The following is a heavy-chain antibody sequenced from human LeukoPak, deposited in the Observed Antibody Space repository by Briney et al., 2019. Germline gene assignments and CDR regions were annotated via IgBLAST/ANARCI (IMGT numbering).Heavy chain of an antibody. CDR1: GYTFTDYY. CDR2: INPNSGDT. J-gene: IGHJ5*02. Sequence: ASVKVSCKAFGYTFTDYYVYWARQAPGQGLEWMGWINPNSGDTNYAQKFQGRVTMTRDTSISTAYMDLSSLRSDDTAMYYCARMWSTATSGWNWFDPWGQGTLVTVSS. D-gene: IGHD6-13*01. V-gene: IGHV1-2*02. CDR3: ARMWSTATSGWNWFDP.